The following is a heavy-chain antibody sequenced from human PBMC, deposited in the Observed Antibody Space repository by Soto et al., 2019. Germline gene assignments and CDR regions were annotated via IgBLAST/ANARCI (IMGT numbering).Heavy chain of an antibody. CDR2: MSDSGGSA. CDR3: AKPAFDYGDHYWYFDL. CDR1: EFNFSNYA. V-gene: IGHV3-23*01. J-gene: IGHJ2*01. Sequence: EVQLFESGGNSVQPGGSLRHSCAASEFNFSNYAMTWVRLAPGKGLEWVSSMSDSGGSAIFAESVKGRFTISRDNYKNTLYMEMDRLRAVDTALYYSAKPAFDYGDHYWYFDLWGRGTRVTVSS. D-gene: IGHD4-17*01.